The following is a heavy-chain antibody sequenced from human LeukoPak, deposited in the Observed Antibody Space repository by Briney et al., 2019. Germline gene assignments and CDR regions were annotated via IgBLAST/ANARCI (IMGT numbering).Heavy chain of an antibody. CDR2: IWYDGNTK. Sequence: GGSLRLSCAASGFTFISYGMHWVRQAPGKGREGVAIIWYDGNTKYYSESVNGRFNISRDNSKNTLYLQMNSLRAEDTAVYYCAKSRTGHDAFDVWGQGTLVTVSS. CDR3: AKSRTGHDAFDV. D-gene: IGHD3/OR15-3a*01. CDR1: GFTFISYG. J-gene: IGHJ3*01. V-gene: IGHV3-33*06.